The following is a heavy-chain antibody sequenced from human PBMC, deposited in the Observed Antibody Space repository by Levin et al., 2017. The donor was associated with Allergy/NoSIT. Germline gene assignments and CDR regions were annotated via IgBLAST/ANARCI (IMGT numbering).Heavy chain of an antibody. D-gene: IGHD3-9*01. Sequence: GESLKISCAASGFTFSNYGMHWVRQAPGKGLEYVSAISSNGGSTYYGNSVKGRFIISRDNSKNTLYLQMGSLRAEDMAVYYCAREGMYESLTGWPLDSWGQGTLVTVSS. CDR2: ISSNGGST. CDR3: AREGMYESLTGWPLDS. V-gene: IGHV3-64*01. J-gene: IGHJ4*02. CDR1: GFTFSNYG.